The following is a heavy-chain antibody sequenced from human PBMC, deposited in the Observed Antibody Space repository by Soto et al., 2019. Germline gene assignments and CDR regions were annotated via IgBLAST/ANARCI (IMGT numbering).Heavy chain of an antibody. Sequence: SETLSLTCTVSGGSISSGGYYWSWIRQHPGKGLEWIGYIYYSGSTYYNPSLKSRVTISVDTSKNQFSLKLSSVTAADTAVYYCARARDYYGSGTIDYWGQGALVTVSS. J-gene: IGHJ4*02. V-gene: IGHV4-31*03. D-gene: IGHD3-10*01. CDR1: GGSISSGGYY. CDR2: IYYSGST. CDR3: ARARDYYGSGTIDY.